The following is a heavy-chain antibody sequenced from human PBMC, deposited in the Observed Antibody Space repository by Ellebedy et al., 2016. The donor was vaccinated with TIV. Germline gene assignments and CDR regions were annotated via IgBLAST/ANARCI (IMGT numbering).Heavy chain of an antibody. D-gene: IGHD1-26*01. Sequence: PGGSLRLSCAASGFTFSTYNMHWVRQAPGKGLEWVSYVSSSSLSRYYADSVKGRFAISRDNSKNTLYLQMNSLRAEDTAVYFCASTIVGGNDYWGQGTLVTVSS. V-gene: IGHV3-48*01. CDR3: ASTIVGGNDY. J-gene: IGHJ4*02. CDR1: GFTFSTYN. CDR2: VSSSSLSR.